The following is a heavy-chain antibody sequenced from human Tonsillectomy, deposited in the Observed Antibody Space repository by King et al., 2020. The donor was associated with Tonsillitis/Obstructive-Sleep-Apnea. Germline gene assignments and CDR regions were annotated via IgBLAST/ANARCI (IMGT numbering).Heavy chain of an antibody. CDR1: GYTLTELS. CDR2: FDPEDGET. J-gene: IGHJ4*02. Sequence: QLVQSGAEVKKPGASVKVSCKVSGYTLTELSMHWVRQAPGKGLEWMGGFDPEDGETIYAQKFLGRITMTEDTSTDTAYMELSSLRSEDTAVYYCATSLRLGEFPSYFDYWGQGTLVTVSS. CDR3: ATSLRLGEFPSYFDY. V-gene: IGHV1-24*01. D-gene: IGHD3-16*01.